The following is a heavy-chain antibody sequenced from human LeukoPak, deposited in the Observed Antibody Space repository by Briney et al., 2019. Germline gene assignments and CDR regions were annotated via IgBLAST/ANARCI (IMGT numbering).Heavy chain of an antibody. CDR1: GGSFSGYY. CDR3: ARWVAARRKRTYYFDY. V-gene: IGHV4-34*01. J-gene: IGHJ4*02. D-gene: IGHD6-6*01. CDR2: INHSGST. Sequence: SETLSLTCADYGGSFSGYYWSWIRQPPGKGLEWIGEINHSGSTNYNPSLKSRVTISVDTSKNQFSLKLSSVTAADTAVYYCARWVAARRKRTYYFDYWGQGTLVTVSS.